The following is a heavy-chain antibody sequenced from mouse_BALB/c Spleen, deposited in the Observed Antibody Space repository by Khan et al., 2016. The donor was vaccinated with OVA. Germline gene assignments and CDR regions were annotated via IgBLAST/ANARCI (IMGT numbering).Heavy chain of an antibody. J-gene: IGHJ2*01. CDR1: GYSITSDYA. V-gene: IGHV3-2*02. Sequence: EVQLQESGPGLVKPSQSLSLTCTVTGYSITSDYAWNWIRQFPGNKLEWMGYISYSGSPRYNPSLKSRISITRDTSKNQFFLQLNSVTTEDTATYYGARSIMANWGQGTTRTVSS. CDR2: ISYSGSP. CDR3: ARSIMAN.